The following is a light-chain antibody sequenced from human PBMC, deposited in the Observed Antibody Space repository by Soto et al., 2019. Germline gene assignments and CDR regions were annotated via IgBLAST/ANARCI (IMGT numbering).Light chain of an antibody. V-gene: IGKV1-39*01. J-gene: IGKJ2*01. CDR1: QTISTY. Sequence: DIQMTQSPSSLPASVGDRVTITCRASQTISTYLNWYQQNPGKAPKLLIYAASSLQSGVPSRFSGSGSGTDFTLTISSLQPEDFATYYCQQSSGIPYTFGQGTKLEIK. CDR3: QQSSGIPYT. CDR2: AAS.